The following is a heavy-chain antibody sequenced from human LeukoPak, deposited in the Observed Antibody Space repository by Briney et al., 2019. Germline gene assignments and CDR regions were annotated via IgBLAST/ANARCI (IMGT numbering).Heavy chain of an antibody. CDR3: ARVGYDGNWFDP. V-gene: IGHV1-69*13. D-gene: IGHD2-8*01. Sequence: ASVKVSCKASGGTLSSYAISWVRQAPGQGLEWMGGIIPIFGTANYAQKFQGRVTITADESTSTAYMELSSLRSEDTAVYYCARVGYDGNWFDPWGQGTLVTVSS. CDR1: GGTLSSYA. J-gene: IGHJ5*02. CDR2: IIPIFGTA.